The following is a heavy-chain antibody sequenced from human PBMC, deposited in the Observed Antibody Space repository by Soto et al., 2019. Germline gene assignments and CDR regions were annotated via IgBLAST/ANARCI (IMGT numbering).Heavy chain of an antibody. CDR3: ANLFAF. CDR2: SYYGGST. V-gene: IGHV4-59*12. J-gene: IGHJ3*01. CDR1: GGLISPDQ. Sequence: EARSHRCPGSGGLISPDQWSWIRQLPGKGLEWIGCSYYGGSTTYNPSLKSRVTISLDTSKNHFSLKLHSLTASDTAVYSCANLFAF.